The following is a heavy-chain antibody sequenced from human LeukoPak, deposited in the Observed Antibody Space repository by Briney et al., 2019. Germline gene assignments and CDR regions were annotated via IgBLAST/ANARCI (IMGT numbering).Heavy chain of an antibody. D-gene: IGHD1-26*01. Sequence: QSGGSLRLSCAASGFTFSSYEMNWVRQAPGKGLEWVSYITSSGTYTFYADSVKGRFTISRDNAKNSLYLQMDSLGPEDTAVYYCARDPYSGNYGTYYYYYMDVWGKGTTVTISS. CDR2: ITSSGTYT. CDR1: GFTFSSYE. CDR3: ARDPYSGNYGTYYYYYMDV. V-gene: IGHV3-48*03. J-gene: IGHJ6*03.